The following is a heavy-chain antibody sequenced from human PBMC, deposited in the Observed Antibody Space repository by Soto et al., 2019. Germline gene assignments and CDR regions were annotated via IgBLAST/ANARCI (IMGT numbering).Heavy chain of an antibody. CDR2: IYYSGST. J-gene: IGHJ5*02. V-gene: IGHV4-30-4*01. Sequence: SETLSLTCTVSGGSISSGDYYWSWIRQPPGKGLEWIGYIYYSGSTYYNPSLKSRVTISVDTSKNQFSLKLSSVTAADTAVYYCARGSGDFWSGYYRWFDPWGQGTLVTVSS. D-gene: IGHD3-3*01. CDR1: GGSISSGDYY. CDR3: ARGSGDFWSGYYRWFDP.